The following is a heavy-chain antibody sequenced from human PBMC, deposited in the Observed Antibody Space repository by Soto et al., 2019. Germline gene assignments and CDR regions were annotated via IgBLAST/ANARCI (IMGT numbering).Heavy chain of an antibody. CDR1: GYIFTAYS. D-gene: IGHD6-25*01. V-gene: IGHV1-2*02. CDR2: INPNSGDT. CDR3: AREASALVSLDY. J-gene: IGHJ4*02. Sequence: ASVKVSCKASGYIFTAYSMHWVRQAPGQGLEWLGWINPNSGDTIYAQKFQDRVTMTCDTSVSTAYLDLSSLSSGDTALYYCAREASALVSLDYWGQGTLVTVSS.